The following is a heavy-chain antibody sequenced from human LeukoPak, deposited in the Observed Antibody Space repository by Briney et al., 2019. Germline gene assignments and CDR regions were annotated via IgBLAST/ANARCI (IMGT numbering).Heavy chain of an antibody. V-gene: IGHV3-23*01. CDR2: IVGTSGTT. Sequence: PGGSLRLSCAASGFTLSDYALTWVRQAPGKGLEWVASIVGTSGTTYYADSFKGGFTISRDPSKNPVFLQMRSRRPVAPAVYFWARGRGPTVIIVVPVKPSDHWGQGSLVTVSS. CDR1: GFTLSDYA. CDR3: ARGRGPTVIIVVPVKPSDH. D-gene: IGHD2-21*01. J-gene: IGHJ5*02.